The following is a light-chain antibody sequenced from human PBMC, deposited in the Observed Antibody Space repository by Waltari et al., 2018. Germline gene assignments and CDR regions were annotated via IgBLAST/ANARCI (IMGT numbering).Light chain of an antibody. V-gene: IGLV2-14*03. Sequence: QSALTQPASVSGSPGQSITISCTGTSTDVGGYHYVSWYQQHPGKAPKLMIYDVSNRPSGVSNRFPGSKSGNTASLTISGLQAEDEADYYCSSYTSSSTLGVFGGGTKLTVL. CDR2: DVS. CDR1: STDVGGYHY. CDR3: SSYTSSSTLGV. J-gene: IGLJ2*01.